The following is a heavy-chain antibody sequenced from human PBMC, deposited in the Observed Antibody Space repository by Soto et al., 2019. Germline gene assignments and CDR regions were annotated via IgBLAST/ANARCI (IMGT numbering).Heavy chain of an antibody. CDR2: IKQDGSEK. CDR1: GFTFSSYW. Sequence: EVQLVESGGGLVQPGGSLILSCAASGFTFSSYWMSWVREAPGKGLEWVANIKQDGSEKYYVDSVKGRFTISRDNAKNSLYLQMNSLRAEDTAVYYCARASPGSLTDYWGQGTLVTVSS. V-gene: IGHV3-7*05. J-gene: IGHJ4*02. D-gene: IGHD1-26*01. CDR3: ARASPGSLTDY.